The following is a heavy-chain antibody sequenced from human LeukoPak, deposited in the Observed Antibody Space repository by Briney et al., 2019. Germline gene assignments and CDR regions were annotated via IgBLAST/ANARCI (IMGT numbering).Heavy chain of an antibody. CDR2: IYYSGST. D-gene: IGHD2-2*01. CDR3: ARYDCSGTSCSGGLDY. CDR1: GGSISSYY. V-gene: IGHV4-59*01. Sequence: SETLSLTCTVSGGSISSYYWSWIRQPPGKGLEWIGYIYYSGSTNYNPSLKSRVTIPVDTSKNQFSLKLSSVTAADTAVYYCARYDCSGTSCSGGLDYWGQGTLVTVSS. J-gene: IGHJ4*02.